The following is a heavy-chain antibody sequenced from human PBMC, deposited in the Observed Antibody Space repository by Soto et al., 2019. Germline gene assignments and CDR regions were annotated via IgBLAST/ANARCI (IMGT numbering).Heavy chain of an antibody. J-gene: IGHJ4*02. CDR3: ARTTGSSGDYFDY. Sequence: ASVKVSCKASGYTFTGYYMHWVRQAPGQGLEWMGWINPNSGGTNYAQKFQGWVTMTRDTSISTAYMELSRLRSDDTAVYYCARTTGSSGDYFDYWGQGTLVTVSS. CDR1: GYTFTGYY. V-gene: IGHV1-2*04. CDR2: INPNSGGT. D-gene: IGHD1-1*01.